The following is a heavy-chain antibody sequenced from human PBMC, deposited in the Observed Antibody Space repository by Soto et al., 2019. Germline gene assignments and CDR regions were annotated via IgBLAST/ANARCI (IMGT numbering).Heavy chain of an antibody. J-gene: IGHJ6*02. CDR3: ARAMGDWGTYYYYYGLDV. V-gene: IGHV4-59*11. CDR2: IYYSGAT. CDR1: GGSIYNHY. Sequence: SETLSLTCNVSGGSIYNHYWSWVRQPPGKGLEWIGSIYYSGATNYNPSLKSRVTMSADTSKNKFSLNLSSVTAADTAIYYCARAMGDWGTYYYYYGLDVWGQGTTVTVSS. D-gene: IGHD3-16*01.